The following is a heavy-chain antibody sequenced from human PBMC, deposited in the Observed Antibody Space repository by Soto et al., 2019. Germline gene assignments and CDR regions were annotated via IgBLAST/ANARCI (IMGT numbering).Heavy chain of an antibody. Sequence: QVQLVQSGAEVKKPGSSVKVSCKASGGTFSSYTISWVRQAPGQGLERMGRIIPILGIANYAQKFQGRVTITADKSTSTAYMELSSLRSEDTAVYYCARAQDGTVTSYIFDYWGQGTLVTVSS. CDR1: GGTFSSYT. D-gene: IGHD4-17*01. J-gene: IGHJ4*02. CDR3: ARAQDGTVTSYIFDY. V-gene: IGHV1-69*02. CDR2: IIPILGIA.